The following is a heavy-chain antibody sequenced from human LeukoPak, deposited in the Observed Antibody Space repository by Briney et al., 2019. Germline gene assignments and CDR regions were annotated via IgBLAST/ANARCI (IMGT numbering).Heavy chain of an antibody. V-gene: IGHV1-2*02. CDR3: ARRGRRGVAGVLGY. CDR2: INPNSGGT. Sequence: AASVKVSCKASGYTFTGYYMHWVRQAPGQGLEWMGWINPNSGGTNYAQKFQGRVTITRNTSISTAYMELSSLRSEDTAVYYCARRGRRGVAGVLGYWGQGTLVTVSS. CDR1: GYTFTGYY. J-gene: IGHJ4*02. D-gene: IGHD6-19*01.